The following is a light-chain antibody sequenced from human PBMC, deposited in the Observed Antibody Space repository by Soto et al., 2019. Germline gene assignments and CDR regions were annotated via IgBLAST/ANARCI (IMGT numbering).Light chain of an antibody. Sequence: GDRVTITCRASQSISTWLAWYQQKPGKAPKLLIYDASSLESGVPSRFGGGGSGTEFTLTISSLQPDDSATYYCQQYNYLWAFGQGTKVDIK. V-gene: IGKV1-5*01. CDR3: QQYNYLWA. CDR2: DAS. J-gene: IGKJ1*01. CDR1: QSISTW.